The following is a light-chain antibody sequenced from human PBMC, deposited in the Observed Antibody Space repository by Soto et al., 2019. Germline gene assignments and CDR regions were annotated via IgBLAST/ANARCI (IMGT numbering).Light chain of an antibody. Sequence: EIVLTQSPATLSLSPGERATLSCRASQSVSSYLAWYQQKPGQAPRLHIYDASNRATGIPARFSGTGSGTDFTLTISSLEPEDFAVYYCQHRSNWPTFGQGTKVEIK. CDR2: DAS. CDR1: QSVSSY. CDR3: QHRSNWPT. J-gene: IGKJ1*01. V-gene: IGKV3-11*01.